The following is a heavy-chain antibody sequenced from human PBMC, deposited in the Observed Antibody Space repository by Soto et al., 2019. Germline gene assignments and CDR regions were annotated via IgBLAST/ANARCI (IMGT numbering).Heavy chain of an antibody. CDR2: IYYSGST. Sequence: LSLTCTVSGGSISSYYWSWIRQPPGKGLEWIGYIYYSGSTNYNPSLKSRVTISVDTSKNQFSLKLSSVTAADTAVYYCARGGKGYEFWTAPYDAFDIWGQGTMVTVSS. V-gene: IGHV4-59*01. J-gene: IGHJ3*02. D-gene: IGHD3-3*01. CDR3: ARGGKGYEFWTAPYDAFDI. CDR1: GGSISSYY.